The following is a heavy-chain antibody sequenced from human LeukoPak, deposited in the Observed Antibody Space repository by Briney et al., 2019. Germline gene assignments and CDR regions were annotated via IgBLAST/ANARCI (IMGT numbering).Heavy chain of an antibody. V-gene: IGHV4-59*01. Sequence: SETLSLTCTVSGGSISRDYWSWIRQPPGKGLEWIGYIYYRGSTNYNPSLKSRVTISVDTSKTQFSLKLSSVTAADTAVYYCARLSGYSSGHYYSDYWGQGTLVTVSS. J-gene: IGHJ4*02. CDR2: IYYRGST. CDR3: ARLSGYSSGHYYSDY. CDR1: GGSISRDY. D-gene: IGHD3-22*01.